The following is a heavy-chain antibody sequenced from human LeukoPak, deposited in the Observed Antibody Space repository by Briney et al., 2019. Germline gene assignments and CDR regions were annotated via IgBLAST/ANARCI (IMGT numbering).Heavy chain of an antibody. V-gene: IGHV3-21*04. CDR1: GFTFSSYG. Sequence: PGRSLRLSCAASGFTFSSYGTHWVRQAQGKGLEWVSSISSSSSYIYYADSVKGRFTISRDNAKNSLYLQMNSLRAEDTAVYYCARGSLIVATIVDYWGQGTLVTVSS. CDR2: ISSSSSYI. J-gene: IGHJ4*02. D-gene: IGHD5-12*01. CDR3: ARGSLIVATIVDY.